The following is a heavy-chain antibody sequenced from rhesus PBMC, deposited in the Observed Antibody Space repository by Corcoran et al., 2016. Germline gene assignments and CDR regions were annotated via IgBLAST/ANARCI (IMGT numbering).Heavy chain of an antibody. CDR3: VKDHKYGAHFNRFDV. V-gene: IGHV4-81*01. CDR1: GDSISGYY. J-gene: IGHJ5-1*01. CDR2: IDVNSAHT. Sequence: QLKLEQWGGGLVKPSESLSLTCAVYGDSISGYYWSWIRQPPGKGLEWIGKIDVNSAHTSYNPPLRTRVTISKDTSKNQLSLKVTSVTAADTAMYYCVKDHKYGAHFNRFDVWGPGVLVTVSS. D-gene: IGHD3-9*01.